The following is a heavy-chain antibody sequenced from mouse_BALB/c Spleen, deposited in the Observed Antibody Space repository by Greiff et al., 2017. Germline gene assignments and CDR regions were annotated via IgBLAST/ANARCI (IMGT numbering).Heavy chain of an antibody. CDR3: ARDHRYDGFDY. Sequence: QVHVKQSGAELARPGASVKLSCKASGYTFTSYWMQWVKQRPGQGLEWIGAIYPGDGDTRYTQKFKGKATLTADKSSSTAYMQLSSLASEDSAVYYCARDHRYDGFDYWGQGTTLTVSS. J-gene: IGHJ2*01. V-gene: IGHV1-87*01. D-gene: IGHD2-14*01. CDR2: IYPGDGDT. CDR1: GYTFTSYW.